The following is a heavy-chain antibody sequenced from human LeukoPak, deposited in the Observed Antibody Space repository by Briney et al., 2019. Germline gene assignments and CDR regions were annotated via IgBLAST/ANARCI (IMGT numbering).Heavy chain of an antibody. Sequence: SETLSLTCTVSGGSIRSSSYYWGWIRQPPGKGLEWIGNIYHSGSTYYNPSLKSRVTISVDTSKNQFSLKLSSVTAADTAVYYCARVQGYSGYDGLFDYWGQGTLVTVSS. J-gene: IGHJ4*02. V-gene: IGHV4-39*07. CDR1: GGSIRSSSYY. CDR3: ARVQGYSGYDGLFDY. CDR2: IYHSGST. D-gene: IGHD5-12*01.